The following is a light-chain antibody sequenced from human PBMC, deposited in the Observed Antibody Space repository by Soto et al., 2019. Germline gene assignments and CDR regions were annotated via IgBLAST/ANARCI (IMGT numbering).Light chain of an antibody. CDR2: EVT. J-gene: IGLJ3*02. Sequence: QSVLTQPPSASGSPGQSVTISCTGTSSDVGGYHYVSWYQQHPGKAPKLMIHEVTKRPSGVPDRFSGSKSGNTASLTVSGLQADDEAVYYCYSYAGRNIWVFGGGTQLTVL. V-gene: IGLV2-8*01. CDR1: SSDVGGYHY. CDR3: YSYAGRNIWV.